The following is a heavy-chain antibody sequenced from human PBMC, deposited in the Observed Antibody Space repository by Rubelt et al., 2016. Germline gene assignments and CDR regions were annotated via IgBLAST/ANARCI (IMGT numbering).Heavy chain of an antibody. CDR3: ARYSTTFSNWFDP. D-gene: IGHD2/OR15-2a*01. J-gene: IGHJ5*02. V-gene: IGHV4-59*01. CDR2: IYYSGST. CDR1: GGSISSYY. Sequence: QVQLQESGPGLVKPSETLSLTCTVSGGSISSYYWSWIRQPPGKGLEWIGYIYYSGSTNYNPSLKSRVTISVDTSKNQFSLKLSSVTAADTAGYYCARYSTTFSNWFDPWGQGTLVTVSS.